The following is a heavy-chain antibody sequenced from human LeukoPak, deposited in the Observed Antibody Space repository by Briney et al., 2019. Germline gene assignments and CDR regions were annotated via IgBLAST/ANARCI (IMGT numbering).Heavy chain of an antibody. CDR2: ISYDGSNK. D-gene: IGHD6-13*01. J-gene: IGHJ5*02. V-gene: IGHV3-30-3*01. CDR3: ARRAIPSQQRAMDWFDP. CDR1: GFTFNTYA. Sequence: GGSLRLSCAASGFTFNTYAMHWVRQAPGKGLEWVAVISYDGSNKYYADSVKGRFTISRDNSKNTLYLQMNSLRAEDRAVYYCARRAIPSQQRAMDWFDPWGQGTLVTVSS.